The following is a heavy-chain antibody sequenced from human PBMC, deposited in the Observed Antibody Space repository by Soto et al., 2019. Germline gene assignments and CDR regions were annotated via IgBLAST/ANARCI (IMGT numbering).Heavy chain of an antibody. Sequence: QVQLVESGGGVVQPGRSLRLSCAASGFTFSSYGMHWVRQAPGKGLEWVAVIWYDGSNKYYADSVKGRFTISRDNSKNTLYLQMTSLIAEDTAVYYCARWVIAAGDYWGQGTLVTVSS. J-gene: IGHJ4*02. CDR3: ARWVIAAGDY. D-gene: IGHD6-13*01. CDR2: IWYDGSNK. CDR1: GFTFSSYG. V-gene: IGHV3-33*01.